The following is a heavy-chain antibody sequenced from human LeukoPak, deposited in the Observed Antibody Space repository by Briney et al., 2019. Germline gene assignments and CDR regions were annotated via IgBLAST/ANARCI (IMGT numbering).Heavy chain of an antibody. Sequence: QAGGSLRLSCAASGFTFSTYDMHWFRQAPGKGLEWVAFIPYHGSNEYYADSVKGRFTVSRDNSKNALYLQMITLRTEDTAVYYCAKRSGTYYGPFDYWGQGALVTVSS. D-gene: IGHD1-26*01. J-gene: IGHJ4*02. CDR3: AKRSGTYYGPFDY. CDR2: IPYHGSNE. CDR1: GFTFSTYD. V-gene: IGHV3-30*02.